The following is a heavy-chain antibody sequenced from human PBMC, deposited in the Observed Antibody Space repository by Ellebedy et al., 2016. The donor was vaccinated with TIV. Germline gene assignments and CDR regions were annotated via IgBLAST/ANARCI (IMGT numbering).Heavy chain of an antibody. D-gene: IGHD6-13*01. CDR1: GFTFSDFS. CDR3: VRAGRSTSWYDWFDP. V-gene: IGHV3-48*04. Sequence: PGGSLRLSCAASGFTFSDFSMNWVRQAPGKGLEWLSYISSASRTIYYADSVKGRFTVSRDNAKNSLSLRMNSLRVEDTALYYCVRAGRSTSWYDWFDPWGQGTLVTVSS. CDR2: ISSASRTI. J-gene: IGHJ5*02.